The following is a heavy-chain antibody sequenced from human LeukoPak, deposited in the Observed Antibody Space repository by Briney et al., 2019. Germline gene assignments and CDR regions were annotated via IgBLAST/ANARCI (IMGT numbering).Heavy chain of an antibody. CDR3: AGSYDYSNLPDC. J-gene: IGHJ4*02. D-gene: IGHD4-11*01. CDR1: GGSISSYY. V-gene: IGHV4-59*08. Sequence: PSETLSLTCTVSGGSISSYYWSWIRQPPGKGLEWIGYIYYSGSTNYNPSLKSRVTISVDTSKNQFSLKLSSVTAADTAVYYCAGSYDYSNLPDCWGQGTLVTVSS. CDR2: IYYSGST.